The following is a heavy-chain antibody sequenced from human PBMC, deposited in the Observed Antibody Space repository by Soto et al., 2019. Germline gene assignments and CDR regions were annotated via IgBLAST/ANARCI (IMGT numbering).Heavy chain of an antibody. V-gene: IGHV4-59*01. J-gene: IGHJ6*02. CDR1: GGSIIGYY. CDR2: MYNTGST. CDR3: ARDLWGYCGTDCYPLDV. D-gene: IGHD2-21*02. Sequence: SETLSLTCTFSGGSIIGYYWIWIRQPPGKGLEWIGYMYNTGSTVYNPSFKSRVTISVDTSKNQFSLKLNSVTAADTAVYYCARDLWGYCGTDCYPLDVWGQGTTVTVSS.